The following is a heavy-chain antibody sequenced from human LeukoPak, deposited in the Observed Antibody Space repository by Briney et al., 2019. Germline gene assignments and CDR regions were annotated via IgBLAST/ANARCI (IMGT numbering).Heavy chain of an antibody. CDR2: MNPNSGNT. Sequence: GASVNVSCKASGDTFTSYDINWVRQATGQGLAWMGWMNPNSGNTGYAQKFQGRVTMTRNNSISTAYMELSSLRSEDTAVYYCARGRYGGKLQFDYWGQGTLVTVSS. D-gene: IGHD5-12*01. CDR3: ARGRYGGKLQFDY. J-gene: IGHJ4*02. V-gene: IGHV1-8*01. CDR1: GDTFTSYD.